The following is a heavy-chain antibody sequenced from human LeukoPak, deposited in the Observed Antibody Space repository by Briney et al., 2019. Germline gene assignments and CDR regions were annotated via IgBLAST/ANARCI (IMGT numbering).Heavy chain of an antibody. CDR1: GFTFSSYW. J-gene: IGHJ5*02. CDR3: AREVDGEWFDP. V-gene: IGHV3-53*01. D-gene: IGHD5-24*01. CDR2: IYSGGST. Sequence: GGSLRLSCAASGFTFSSYWMSWVRQAPGKWLEWVSVIYSGGSTYYADSVKGRFTISRDNSKNTLYLQMNSLRAEDTAVYYCAREVDGEWFDPWAREPWSPSPQ.